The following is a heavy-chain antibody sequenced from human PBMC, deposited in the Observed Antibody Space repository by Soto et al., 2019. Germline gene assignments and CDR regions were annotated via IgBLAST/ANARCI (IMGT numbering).Heavy chain of an antibody. CDR3: AKGGTRGLWFGELSWRRMGHFDY. Sequence: GGSLRLSCAASGFTFSSYAMSWVRQAPGKGLEWVSAISGSGGSTYYADSVKGRFTISRDNSKNTLYLQMNSLRAEDTAVYYCAKGGTRGLWFGELSWRRMGHFDYWGQGTLVTVS. CDR1: GFTFSSYA. CDR2: ISGSGGST. J-gene: IGHJ4*02. V-gene: IGHV3-23*01. D-gene: IGHD3-10*01.